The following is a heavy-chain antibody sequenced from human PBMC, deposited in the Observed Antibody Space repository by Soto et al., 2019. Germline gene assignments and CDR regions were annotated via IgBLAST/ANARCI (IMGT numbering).Heavy chain of an antibody. Sequence: QVQLVESGGGVVQPGRSLRLSGAASGFTFSNFGMHWVRQAPVKGLEWVAVISYDGNTKYYADTVKGRFTISRDNSKNTLYLQMDSLRVEDTAVYYCTAQVATGDWGQGTLVTVSS. CDR1: GFTFSNFG. CDR2: ISYDGNTK. CDR3: TAQVATGD. J-gene: IGHJ4*02. V-gene: IGHV3-30*03. D-gene: IGHD5-12*01.